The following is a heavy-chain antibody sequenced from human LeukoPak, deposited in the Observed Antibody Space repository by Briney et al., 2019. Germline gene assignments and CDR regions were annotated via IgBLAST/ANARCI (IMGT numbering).Heavy chain of an antibody. CDR1: GFTFSSYA. J-gene: IGHJ4*02. V-gene: IGHV3-23*01. D-gene: IGHD1-26*01. CDR3: AKPSTDSWYSGSYDY. Sequence: GGSLRLSCAASGFTFSSYAMSWVRQAPGKGLEWVSAISGGGGSTYYADSVKGRFTISRDNSKNTLYLQMNSLRAEDTAVYYCAKPSTDSWYSGSYDYWGQGTLVAVSS. CDR2: ISGGGGST.